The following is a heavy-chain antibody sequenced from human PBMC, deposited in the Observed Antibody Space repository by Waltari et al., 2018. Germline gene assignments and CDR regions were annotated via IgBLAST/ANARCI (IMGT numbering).Heavy chain of an antibody. Sequence: VQSGAEVKKPGASVKVSCKASGYTFTSYGISWVRQAPGQGLEWMGWISAYNGNTNYAQKLQGRVTMTTDTSTSTAYMELRSLRSDDTAVYYCATHSSSYLPYYGMDVWGQGTTVTVSS. D-gene: IGHD6-13*01. CDR2: ISAYNGNT. J-gene: IGHJ6*02. V-gene: IGHV1-18*01. CDR1: GYTFTSYG. CDR3: ATHSSSYLPYYGMDV.